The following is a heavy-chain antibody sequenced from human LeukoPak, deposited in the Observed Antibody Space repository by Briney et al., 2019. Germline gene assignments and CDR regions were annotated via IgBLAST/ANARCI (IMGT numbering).Heavy chain of an antibody. Sequence: ASVKVSCKASGYTFTGYYIHWVRQAPGQGLEWMGRINCNGGGTSYAQKFQGRVTMTRDTSISTAYMELDRLTSDNTAVYYCARDYGPYPGCSWFDPWGQGTLVTVSS. CDR3: ARDYGPYPGCSWFDP. D-gene: IGHD2-21*01. J-gene: IGHJ5*02. CDR2: INCNGGGT. V-gene: IGHV1-2*06. CDR1: GYTFTGYY.